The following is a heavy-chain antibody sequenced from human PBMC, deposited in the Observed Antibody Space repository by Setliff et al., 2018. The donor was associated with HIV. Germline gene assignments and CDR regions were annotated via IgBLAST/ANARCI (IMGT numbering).Heavy chain of an antibody. CDR2: FSGSGGRT. J-gene: IGHJ2*01. CDR3: VREITMVRGVINWYFDL. Sequence: GGSLRLSCAASGFTFSSYAMNWVRQAPGKGLEWVSTFSGSGGRTYYADSVKGRFTIARDNSRNSLYLQMNSLSVEDTAVYSCVREITMVRGVINWYFDLWGRGTLVTVSS. CDR1: GFTFSSYA. V-gene: IGHV3-23*01. D-gene: IGHD3-10*01.